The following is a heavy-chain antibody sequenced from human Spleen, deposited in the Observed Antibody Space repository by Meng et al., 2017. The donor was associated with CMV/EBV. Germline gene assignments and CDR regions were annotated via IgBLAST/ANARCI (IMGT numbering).Heavy chain of an antibody. Sequence: DVYGEAFSDYYWSWIRQPPGEGLEWIGKVDHSGTTNYNPSLKSRLTISVDRSKNQFSLKLKSVTAADTAVYYCVRFGGVISPPYHFDYWSQGTLVTVPQ. CDR1: GEAFSDYY. CDR2: VDHSGTT. D-gene: IGHD3-16*01. CDR3: VRFGGVISPPYHFDY. V-gene: IGHV4-34*01. J-gene: IGHJ4*02.